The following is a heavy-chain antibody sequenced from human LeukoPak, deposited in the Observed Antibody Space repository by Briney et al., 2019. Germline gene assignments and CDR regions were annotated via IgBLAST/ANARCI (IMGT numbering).Heavy chain of an antibody. D-gene: IGHD2-21*02. J-gene: IGHJ6*02. Sequence: GGSLRLSCAASGFTFSSYWMSWVRQAPGKGLEWVANIKQDGSEKYYVDSVKGRFTISRDNAKNSLYLQMNSLRAEDTAVYYCVGHRGGDCERHSPYYYYGMDVWGQGTTVTVSS. V-gene: IGHV3-7*01. CDR2: IKQDGSEK. CDR1: GFTFSSYW. CDR3: VGHRGGDCERHSPYYYYGMDV.